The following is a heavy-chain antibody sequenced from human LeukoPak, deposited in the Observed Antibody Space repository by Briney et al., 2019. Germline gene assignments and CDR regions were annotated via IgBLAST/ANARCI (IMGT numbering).Heavy chain of an antibody. D-gene: IGHD1-26*01. Sequence: PGGSLRLSCAASGFTFSSYAMSWVRQAPGKGLEWVSAISGSGGSTYYADSVKGRFTISRDNSKNTLYLQMSSLRAEDTAVYYCAKTVGATPAFDYWGQGTLVTVSS. V-gene: IGHV3-23*01. CDR1: GFTFSSYA. CDR3: AKTVGATPAFDY. J-gene: IGHJ4*02. CDR2: ISGSGGST.